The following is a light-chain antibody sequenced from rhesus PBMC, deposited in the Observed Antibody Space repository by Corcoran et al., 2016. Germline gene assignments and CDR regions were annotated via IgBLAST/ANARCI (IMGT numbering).Light chain of an antibody. Sequence: DIQMSQSPSSLSASVGDRVTITCRASQGSSSYLNWYQQKPGKAPKVLIYYANSVASGVPSRVSGSGSGTDFTLAINSLQPEDFATYYCQQGNSNPYSFGQGTKVEIK. J-gene: IGKJ2*01. CDR1: QGSSSY. CDR2: YAN. V-gene: IGKV1-32*02. CDR3: QQGNSNPYS.